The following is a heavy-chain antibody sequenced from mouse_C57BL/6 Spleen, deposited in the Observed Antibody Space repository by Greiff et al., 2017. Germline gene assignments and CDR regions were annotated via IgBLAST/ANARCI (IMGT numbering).Heavy chain of an antibody. V-gene: IGHV1-81*01. CDR2: IYPRSGNT. J-gene: IGHJ2*01. Sequence: VQLQQSGAELARPGASVKLSCKASGYTFTSYGISWVKQRTGQGLEWIGEIYPRSGNTYYNEKVKGKATLTGDKSSSTAYMELRSLTSEDSAVYFCARCHYDYDEDYWGQGTTLTVSS. CDR1: GYTFTSYG. CDR3: ARCHYDYDEDY. D-gene: IGHD2-4*01.